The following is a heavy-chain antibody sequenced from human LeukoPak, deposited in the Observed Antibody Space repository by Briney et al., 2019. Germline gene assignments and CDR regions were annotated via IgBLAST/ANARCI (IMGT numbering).Heavy chain of an antibody. Sequence: SETLSLTGAVSGGSISSFYWSWVRQPPGKGLEWIGNIHYSGSANYNPSLRSRVTISVDTSKTQFSLRLTSVTAADTAVYYCARDTWKAYFDSGTYQTTYYGMDFWGQGTTVTVSS. CDR1: GGSISSFY. CDR2: IHYSGSA. J-gene: IGHJ6*02. D-gene: IGHD3-10*01. CDR3: ARDTWKAYFDSGTYQTTYYGMDF. V-gene: IGHV4-59*01.